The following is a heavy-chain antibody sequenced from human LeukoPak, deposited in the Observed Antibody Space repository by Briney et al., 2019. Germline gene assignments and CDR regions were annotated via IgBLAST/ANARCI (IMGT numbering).Heavy chain of an antibody. Sequence: PGGSLRLSFAATGFIFSPYWVTLVRQAPGLWLDWVANMKEDGGEKFYVDSVRGRFTISRDNAKNSVYLQMNSLRVEDTGVYYCARVRTEWYIDLWGRGTLVTV. J-gene: IGHJ2*01. CDR2: MKEDGGEK. CDR3: ARVRTEWYIDL. V-gene: IGHV3-7*01. CDR1: GFIFSPYW. D-gene: IGHD2-8*02.